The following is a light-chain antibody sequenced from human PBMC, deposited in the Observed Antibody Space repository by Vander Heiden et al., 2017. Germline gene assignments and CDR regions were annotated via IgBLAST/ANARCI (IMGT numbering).Light chain of an antibody. CDR1: QSVLYSSNNKNY. CDR3: QQYYSTPQT. CDR2: WAS. J-gene: IGKJ1*01. Sequence: DIVMTQSPDSLAVSLGERATINCKSSQSVLYSSNNKNYLAWYQQKPRQPPRLLIHWASTRESGVPDRFSGSGSGTDFTLTISSLQAEDVAVYYCQQYYSTPQTFGQGTKVEVK. V-gene: IGKV4-1*01.